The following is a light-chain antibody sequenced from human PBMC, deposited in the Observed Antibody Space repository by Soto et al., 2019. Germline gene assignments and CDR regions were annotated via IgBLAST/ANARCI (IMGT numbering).Light chain of an antibody. J-gene: IGKJ4*01. CDR2: DAS. CDR3: QQLSNWPPLT. CDR1: QSVSSY. V-gene: IGKV3-11*01. Sequence: EIVLTQSAATLSLSPGERATLSCSASQSVSSYLAWYQQKPGQAPRLLIYDASNRATGIPARFSGSGSGTDFTLTISSLEPEDFAIYYCQQLSNWPPLTFGGGTKVDI.